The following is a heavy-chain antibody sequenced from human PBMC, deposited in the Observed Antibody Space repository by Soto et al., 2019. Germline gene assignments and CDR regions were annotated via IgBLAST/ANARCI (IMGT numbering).Heavy chain of an antibody. D-gene: IGHD6-6*01. Sequence: EVQLLESGGGLVQPGGSLRLSCAASGFTFSSYAMSWVRQAPGKGLEWVSAISGSGGSTYYADSVKGRFTISRDNSKNTLYLQMNSLRAEDTAVYYCANGREWQLVPVNWFDPWGQGTLVTVSS. V-gene: IGHV3-23*01. J-gene: IGHJ5*02. CDR2: ISGSGGST. CDR1: GFTFSSYA. CDR3: ANGREWQLVPVNWFDP.